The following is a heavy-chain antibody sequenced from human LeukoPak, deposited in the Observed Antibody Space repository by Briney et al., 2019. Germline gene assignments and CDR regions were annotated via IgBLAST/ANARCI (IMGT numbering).Heavy chain of an antibody. CDR1: GGSISSYY. D-gene: IGHD6-13*01. CDR3: ARGRIAAAGTVEYLDY. J-gene: IGHJ4*02. Sequence: SETLSLTCTVSGGSISSYYWSWIRQPPGKGLEWIGYIYYSGSTNYNPSIKSRVTISVDTSKNQFSLKLSSVTAADTAVYYCARGRIAAAGTVEYLDYWGRGTLVTVSS. V-gene: IGHV4-59*01. CDR2: IYYSGST.